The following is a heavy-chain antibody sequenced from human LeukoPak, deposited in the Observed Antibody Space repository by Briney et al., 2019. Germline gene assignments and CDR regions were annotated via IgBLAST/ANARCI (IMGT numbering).Heavy chain of an antibody. CDR3: ARESTVGPIQTDALDI. V-gene: IGHV3-74*01. J-gene: IGHJ3*02. CDR1: GFTFSDYY. D-gene: IGHD1-26*01. CDR2: INSEETVA. Sequence: GGSLRLSCAASGFTFSDYYMSWIRQAPGKGLVWVSRINSEETVANYADSVRGRFTISRDNAKNTLYLQMNSLGAEDTAVYYCARESTVGPIQTDALDIWGQGTMVTVSS.